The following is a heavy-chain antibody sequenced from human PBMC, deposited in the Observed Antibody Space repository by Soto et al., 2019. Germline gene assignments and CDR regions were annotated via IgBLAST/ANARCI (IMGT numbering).Heavy chain of an antibody. D-gene: IGHD3-3*01. V-gene: IGHV6-1*01. CDR1: GDSVSSNSAA. Sequence: LSQTLSLTCAISGDSVSSNSAAWNWIRQSPSRGLEWLGRTYYRSKWYNDYAVSVKSRITINPDTSKNQFSLQLNSVTPEDTAVYYCARETTYYDFWSGLQPYNWFDPWGQGTLVTVSS. CDR3: ARETTYYDFWSGLQPYNWFDP. J-gene: IGHJ5*02. CDR2: TYYRSKWYN.